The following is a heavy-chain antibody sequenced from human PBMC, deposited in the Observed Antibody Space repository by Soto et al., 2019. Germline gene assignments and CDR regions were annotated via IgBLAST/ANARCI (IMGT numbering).Heavy chain of an antibody. CDR2: INPSGGST. CDR1: VYPLTSYY. J-gene: IGHJ6*02. V-gene: IGHV1-46*01. CDR3: ARDLRHLSGWYLYYYYGMDV. D-gene: IGHD6-19*01. Sequence: SVKASSKSPVYPLTSYYIHLVRQAPGQGLEWMGIINPSGGSTSYAQKFQGRVTMTRDTSTSTVYMELSSLTSEDTAVYYCARDLRHLSGWYLYYYYGMDVWGQGTTVTVSS.